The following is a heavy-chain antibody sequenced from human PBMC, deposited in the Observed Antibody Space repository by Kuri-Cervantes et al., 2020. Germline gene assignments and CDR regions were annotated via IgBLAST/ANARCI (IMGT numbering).Heavy chain of an antibody. J-gene: IGHJ3*01. Sequence: GESLKISCAASGFTFSTYSMNWVRQAPGQGLEWVSSISGSGSSTYYADSMNGRLTISRDNSKRMLFLQMNSLRVEDTAIYYCAKDGHYDNSGHYWDAFHVWGQGTMVTVSS. D-gene: IGHD3-22*01. V-gene: IGHV3-23*01. CDR1: GFTFSTYS. CDR2: ISGSGSST. CDR3: AKDGHYDNSGHYWDAFHV.